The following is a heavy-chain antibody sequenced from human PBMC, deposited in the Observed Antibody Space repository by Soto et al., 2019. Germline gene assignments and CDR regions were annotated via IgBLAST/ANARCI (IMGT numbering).Heavy chain of an antibody. D-gene: IGHD1-1*01. CDR2: TYYKSKWYY. Sequence: SQTLSLTCDISGDSVSSNSAGWNWIRQTQSRNLEWLGRTYYKSKWYYTYAASVKSRITDSPDTSKNQFSLQLTSVTPEDTAVYYCARGSWDDVSGHYYMDVWDKGTTVTVSS. CDR3: ARGSWDDVSGHYYMDV. V-gene: IGHV6-1*01. CDR1: GDSVSSNSAG. J-gene: IGHJ6*03.